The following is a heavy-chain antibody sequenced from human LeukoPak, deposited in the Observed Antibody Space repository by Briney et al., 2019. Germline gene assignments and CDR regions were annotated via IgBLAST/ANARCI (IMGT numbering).Heavy chain of an antibody. V-gene: IGHV3-21*01. CDR2: ISSSSSYI. Sequence: GGSLRLSCAASRFTFSSYAMSWVRQAPGKGLEWVSSISSSSSYIYYADSVKGRFAISRDNAKNSLYLQMTSLRAEDTAVYYCARDGDPLGFDYWGQGTLVTVSS. J-gene: IGHJ4*02. CDR1: RFTFSSYA. CDR3: ARDGDPLGFDY.